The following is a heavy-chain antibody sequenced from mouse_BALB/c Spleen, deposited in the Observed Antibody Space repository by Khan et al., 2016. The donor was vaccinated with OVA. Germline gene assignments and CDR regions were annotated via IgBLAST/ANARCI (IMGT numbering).Heavy chain of an antibody. CDR2: IWSDGST. Sequence: QVQLKQSGPGLVAPSQSLSITCTISGFSLTNYGVHWVRQPPGKGLEWLVVIWSDGSTTYNSALKSRLTINKDNSKSQVFLKMNSLPTDDTAMYFCARQPYYHYNVMDYWGQGTSVTVSS. D-gene: IGHD2-10*01. J-gene: IGHJ4*01. V-gene: IGHV2-6-1*01. CDR3: ARQPYYHYNVMDY. CDR1: GFSLTNYG.